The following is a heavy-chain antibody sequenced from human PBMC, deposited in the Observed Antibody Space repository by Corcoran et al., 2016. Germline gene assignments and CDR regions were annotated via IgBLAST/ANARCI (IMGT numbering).Heavy chain of an antibody. D-gene: IGHD3-22*01. V-gene: IGHV1-8*01. CDR3: ASVVNRKVGAFDI. CDR1: GYTFNRYD. Sequence: QVQLVPSGAGVKKPGASVKVSCKASGYTFNRYDINWVRQATGQGVEWMGWMNPNSGNTGYAQTFQCRVTMTRNTSISTAYMELSSLRSEDTAVYYCASVVNRKVGAFDIWGQGTMVTVSS. CDR2: MNPNSGNT. J-gene: IGHJ3*02.